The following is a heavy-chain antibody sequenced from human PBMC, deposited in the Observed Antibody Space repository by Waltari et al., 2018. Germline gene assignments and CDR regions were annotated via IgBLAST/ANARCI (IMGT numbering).Heavy chain of an antibody. Sequence: EVQLVESGGGLVQPGGSLRLSCAASGFTFNKFWMHWVRQAPGKGLVWVSSSKGDGSDTKYADSVKGRFTISRDNADNMLYLQMDSLRGDDTAVYYCARDGDHYNMDVWGQGTTVSVSS. CDR3: ARDGDHYNMDV. CDR1: GFTFNKFW. J-gene: IGHJ6*02. V-gene: IGHV3-74*01. D-gene: IGHD2-21*02. CDR2: SKGDGSDT.